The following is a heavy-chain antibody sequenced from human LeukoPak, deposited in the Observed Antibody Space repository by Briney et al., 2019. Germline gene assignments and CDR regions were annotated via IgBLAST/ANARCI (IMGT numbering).Heavy chain of an antibody. Sequence: PGGSLRLSCAASGFTFSSYAMSWVRRAPGKGLEWVSAISGSGGSTYYADSVKGRFTISRDNSKNTLYLQMNSLRAEDTAVYYCAKTTYYDFWSGPRYFDYWGQGTLVTVSS. CDR1: GFTFSSYA. D-gene: IGHD3-3*01. J-gene: IGHJ4*02. CDR2: ISGSGGST. CDR3: AKTTYYDFWSGPRYFDY. V-gene: IGHV3-23*01.